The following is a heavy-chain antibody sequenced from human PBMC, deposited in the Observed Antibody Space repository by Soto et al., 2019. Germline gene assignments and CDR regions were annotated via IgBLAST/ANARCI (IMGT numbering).Heavy chain of an antibody. Sequence: EVELVESGGGMVQLGGSLRLSCATSGFTFSTFWMTWVRQTPGKGLEWVANIRQDGGEKYYVDSVRGRFTISRDNANNSLYLQMNSLTAEDTAIYYCVRDVSGWYGYWGQGTLVTVSS. CDR1: GFTFSTFW. V-gene: IGHV3-7*05. CDR2: IRQDGGEK. CDR3: VRDVSGWYGY. D-gene: IGHD6-19*01. J-gene: IGHJ4*02.